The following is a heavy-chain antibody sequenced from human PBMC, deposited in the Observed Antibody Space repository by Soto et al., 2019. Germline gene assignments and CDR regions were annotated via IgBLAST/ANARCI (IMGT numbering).Heavy chain of an antibody. J-gene: IGHJ4*02. CDR2: TKSKTDGGTT. V-gene: IGHV3-15*07. CDR3: TTDLQARGRAVLVPAAMN. D-gene: IGHD2-2*01. Sequence: EVQLVESGGGLEQPGGSLRLSCAASGFTFSNAWMNWVRQAPGKGLEWVGRTKSKTDGGTTDYAAPVKGRFTISRDDSDNTMFMHMNSLKTEEKAVYYCTTDLQARGRAVLVPAAMNWGQGTLVTVSS. CDR1: GFTFSNAW.